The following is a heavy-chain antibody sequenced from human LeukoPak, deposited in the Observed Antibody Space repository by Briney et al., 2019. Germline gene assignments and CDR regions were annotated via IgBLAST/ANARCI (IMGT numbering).Heavy chain of an antibody. D-gene: IGHD2-15*01. CDR2: IHYSGST. V-gene: IGHV4-30-4*08. CDR3: ARAPRCSEGNCFRPLDY. J-gene: IGHJ4*02. Sequence: LRLSCAASGFAVSSNYMTWVRQPPGKGLEWVGYIHYSGSTFYNNPSLKSRLTMSVDTSKDQFSLRLGSVTAADTAVYYCARAPRCSEGNCFRPLDYWGQGTLVTVSS. CDR1: GFAVSSNY.